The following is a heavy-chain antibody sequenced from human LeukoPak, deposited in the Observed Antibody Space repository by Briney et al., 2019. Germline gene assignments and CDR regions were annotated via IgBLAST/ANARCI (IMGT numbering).Heavy chain of an antibody. Sequence: SETLSLTCTVSGGSISSGGYYWSWIRQHPGKGLEWIGYIYYSGSTYYNPSLKSRVTISVHTSKNQFSLKLSSVTAADPAVYYCASYGDYYWYLDLWGRGTLVTVSS. CDR3: ASYGDYYWYLDL. D-gene: IGHD4-17*01. CDR1: GGSISSGGYY. CDR2: IYYSGST. J-gene: IGHJ2*01. V-gene: IGHV4-31*03.